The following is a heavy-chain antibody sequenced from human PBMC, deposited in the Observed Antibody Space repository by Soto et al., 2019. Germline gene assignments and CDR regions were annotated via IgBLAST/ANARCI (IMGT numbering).Heavy chain of an antibody. Sequence: PSETLSLTCAVSGYSISSDYYWGWIRQPPGKGLEWIASKYHSGSTYYNPSLKSRVTISVDTSKNQLSLKLSSVTAADTAVYYCARGVLGATTYFDDWGQGTLVTVAS. CDR2: KYHSGST. J-gene: IGHJ4*02. CDR1: GYSISSDYY. D-gene: IGHD1-26*01. V-gene: IGHV4-38-2*01. CDR3: ARGVLGATTYFDD.